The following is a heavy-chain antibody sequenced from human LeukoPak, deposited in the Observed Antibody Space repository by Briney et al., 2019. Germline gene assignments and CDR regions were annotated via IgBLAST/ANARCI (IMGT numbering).Heavy chain of an antibody. CDR1: GFTFSSYA. J-gene: IGHJ4*02. CDR2: ISDSGGST. V-gene: IGHV3-23*01. D-gene: IGHD6-19*01. CDR3: AEANIFYSSGWYYFDY. Sequence: GGSLRLSCAASGFTFSSYAMSWVRQAPGKGLEWVSTISDSGGSTYYADSVQGRFTISRDNSKNTLYLQMNSLRAEDTAVYYCAEANIFYSSGWYYFDYWGQGTLVTVSS.